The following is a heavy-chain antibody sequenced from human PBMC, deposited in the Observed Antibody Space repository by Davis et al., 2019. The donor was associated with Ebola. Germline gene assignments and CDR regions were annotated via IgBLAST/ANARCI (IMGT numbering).Heavy chain of an antibody. J-gene: IGHJ6*03. Sequence: PGGSLRLSCTVSGGSISSYYWSWIRQPPGKGLEWIGYIYYSGSTNYNPSLKSRVTISVDTSKNQFSLKLSSVTAADTAVYYCARGLLMWGLDYYYYYMDVWGKGTTVTVSS. D-gene: IGHD2-21*01. CDR3: ARGLLMWGLDYYYYYMDV. CDR2: IYYSGST. CDR1: GGSISSYY. V-gene: IGHV4-59*12.